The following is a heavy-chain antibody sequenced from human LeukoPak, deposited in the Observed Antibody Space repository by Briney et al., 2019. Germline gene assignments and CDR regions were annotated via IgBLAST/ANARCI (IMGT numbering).Heavy chain of an antibody. D-gene: IGHD5-24*01. Sequence: AASVKVSCKASGYTFTGYYMHWVRQAPGQGLEWMGWINPNSGGTNYAQKFQGRVTMTRDASISTAYMELSRLRSDDTAVYYCARDAPRRDGASWGQGTLVTVSS. CDR2: INPNSGGT. V-gene: IGHV1-2*02. CDR3: ARDAPRRDGAS. CDR1: GYTFTGYY. J-gene: IGHJ5*02.